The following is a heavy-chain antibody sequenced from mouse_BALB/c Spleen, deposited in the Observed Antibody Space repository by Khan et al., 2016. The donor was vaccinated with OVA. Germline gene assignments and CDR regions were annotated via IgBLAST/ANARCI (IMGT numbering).Heavy chain of an antibody. J-gene: IGHJ4*01. CDR2: IWSDGST. CDR3: ARQPYYHYNIMDY. CDR1: GFSLTNYG. Sequence: QVQRKQSGPGLVAPSQSLSITCTISGFSLTNYGVHWVRQPPGKGLEWLVVIWSDGSTTYNSALKSRLTISKDNSKSQVFLKMNSLQTDDTAMYFCARQPYYHYNIMDYWGQGTSVTVSS. D-gene: IGHD2-10*01. V-gene: IGHV2-6-1*01.